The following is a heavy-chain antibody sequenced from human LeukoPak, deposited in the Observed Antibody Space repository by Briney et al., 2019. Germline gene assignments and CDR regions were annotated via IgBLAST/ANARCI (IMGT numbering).Heavy chain of an antibody. CDR2: IKEDGSGK. V-gene: IGHV3-7*01. CDR3: ARQRGSGCLDY. Sequence: GGSLRLSCATSGFTFTNYLMSWVCQTPGKGLEWVANIKEDGSGKWYVDSVRGRFTISRDNAKNSLYLQMNSLRAEDTAVYYCARQRGSGCLDYWGQGTLVTVSS. CDR1: GFTFTNYL. J-gene: IGHJ4*02. D-gene: IGHD6-19*01.